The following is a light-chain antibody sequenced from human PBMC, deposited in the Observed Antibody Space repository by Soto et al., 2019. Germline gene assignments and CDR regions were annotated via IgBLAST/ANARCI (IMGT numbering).Light chain of an antibody. CDR2: DAS. Sequence: EIVFTPSPATLSLSPGERAPLSCRASQSVSSYLAWYQQKPGQAPRLLIYDASNRATGIPARFSGSGSGTDFTLTISSLEPEDFAVYYCQQRSNWPLTFGGGTKVDIK. CDR3: QQRSNWPLT. V-gene: IGKV3-11*01. CDR1: QSVSSY. J-gene: IGKJ4*01.